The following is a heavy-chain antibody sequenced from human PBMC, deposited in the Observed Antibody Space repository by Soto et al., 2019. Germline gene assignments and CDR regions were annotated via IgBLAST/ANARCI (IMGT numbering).Heavy chain of an antibody. J-gene: IGHJ3*02. CDR2: AIPVYGST. CDR1: GGTFSNYA. D-gene: IGHD1-26*01. CDR3: ARRGVANSRDAFDI. V-gene: IGHV1-69*01. Sequence: QVQLVQSGAEVKKPGTSVKVSCEVSGGTFSNYAITCVRQAPGQGLEWLGGAIPVYGSTNYAQKFQGRVTITAGESATTTFMELSSLRSDDTAVYYCARRGVANSRDAFDIWGQGTLVTVS.